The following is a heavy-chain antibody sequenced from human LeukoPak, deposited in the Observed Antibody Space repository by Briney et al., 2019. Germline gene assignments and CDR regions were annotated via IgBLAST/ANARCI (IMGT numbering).Heavy chain of an antibody. CDR2: IYYSGST. V-gene: IGHV4-39*07. CDR1: GGSISSSSYY. Sequence: SETLSLNCTVSGGSISSSSYYWGWIRQPPGKGLEWIGSIYYSGSTHYNPSLKSRVTISVNTSKNQFSLKLSSVTAADTAVYYCARVAAAGTTDWFDPWGQGTLDTVSS. D-gene: IGHD6-13*01. J-gene: IGHJ5*02. CDR3: ARVAAAGTTDWFDP.